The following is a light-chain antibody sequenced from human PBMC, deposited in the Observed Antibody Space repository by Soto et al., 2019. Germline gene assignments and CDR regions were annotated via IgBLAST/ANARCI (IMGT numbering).Light chain of an antibody. Sequence: QSALTQPASVSGSPGQSITISCAGSSSDVGGYEYVSWYQQHPGRAPKLIIYDVSNRPSGVSNRFSGSKSGNTASLTISGLQAEDEADYYCSSYTSSSPYVFGTGTKVTVL. V-gene: IGLV2-14*03. J-gene: IGLJ1*01. CDR2: DVS. CDR3: SSYTSSSPYV. CDR1: SSDVGGYEY.